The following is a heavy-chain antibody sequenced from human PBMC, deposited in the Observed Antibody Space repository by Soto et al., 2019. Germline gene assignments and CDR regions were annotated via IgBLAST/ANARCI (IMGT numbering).Heavy chain of an antibody. D-gene: IGHD3-10*01. J-gene: IGHJ5*02. Sequence: PSETLSLTCTVSGGSISSYYWSWIRQPPGKGLEWIGYIYYSGSTNYNPSLKSRVTISVDTSKNQFSLKLSSVTAADTAVYYCARGVEWFGEPGWFDPWGQGTLVTVS. CDR2: IYYSGST. CDR3: ARGVEWFGEPGWFDP. V-gene: IGHV4-59*01. CDR1: GGSISSYY.